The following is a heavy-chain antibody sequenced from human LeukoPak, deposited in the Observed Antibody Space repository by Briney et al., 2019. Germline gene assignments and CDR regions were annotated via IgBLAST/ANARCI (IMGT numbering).Heavy chain of an antibody. J-gene: IGHJ6*02. CDR1: GFTFSSYA. CDR3: AKGLESWNDDGTNCYYGMDV. V-gene: IGHV3-23*01. Sequence: GGSLRLSCAASGFTFSSYAMNWVRQAPGKGLEWVSSISGSGGKTYYADFVKGRFTISRDKSKNTLYVQMNSVRAEDTAVYYCAKGLESWNDDGTNCYYGMDVWGQGTTVTVSS. CDR2: ISGSGGKT. D-gene: IGHD1-1*01.